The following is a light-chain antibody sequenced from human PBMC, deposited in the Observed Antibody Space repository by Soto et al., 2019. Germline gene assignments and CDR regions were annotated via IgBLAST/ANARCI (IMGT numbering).Light chain of an antibody. J-gene: IGLJ2*01. CDR1: SGHSNYA. V-gene: IGLV4-69*01. CDR2: LNSDGSH. CDR3: LTWDTGIVV. Sequence: QLVLTQSPPASASLGASVKLTCTLSSGHSNYAIAWHQLQPEKGPRYLMTLNSDGSHTKGDGIPDRFSGSSSGAERYLTISSLQPEDEADYSCLTWDTGIVVFGGGTKLTVL.